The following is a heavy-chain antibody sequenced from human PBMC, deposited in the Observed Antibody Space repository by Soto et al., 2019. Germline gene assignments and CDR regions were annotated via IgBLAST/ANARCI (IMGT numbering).Heavy chain of an antibody. D-gene: IGHD3-10*01. CDR1: GGSISSGGYY. V-gene: IGHV4-31*03. CDR2: IYYSGST. CDR3: ARFEGHHKRYYFDY. J-gene: IGHJ4*02. Sequence: QVQLQESGPGLVKPSQTLSLTCTVSGGSISSGGYYWSWIRQHPGKGLEWIGYIYYSGSTYYNPSLKSRVTISVDTSKNQFALKLSSVTAADTAVYYCARFEGHHKRYYFDYWGQGTLVTVSS.